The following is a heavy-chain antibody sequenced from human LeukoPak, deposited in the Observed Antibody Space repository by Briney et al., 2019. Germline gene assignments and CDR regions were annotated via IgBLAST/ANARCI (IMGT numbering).Heavy chain of an antibody. D-gene: IGHD3-22*01. CDR2: ISDSGST. CDR3: ARHGGRVVADY. Sequence: PSETLSLTCTVSGDSISSYYWSWIRQPPGKRLEWIGCISDSGSTNYNPSLKSRVTISVDTSKSQFSLKLSSVTAADTAVYYCARHGGRVVADYWGQGTLVTVSS. V-gene: IGHV4-59*01. J-gene: IGHJ4*02. CDR1: GDSISSYY.